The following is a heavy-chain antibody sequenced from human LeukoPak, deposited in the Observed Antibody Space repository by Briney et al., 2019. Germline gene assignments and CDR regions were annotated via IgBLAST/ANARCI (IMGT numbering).Heavy chain of an antibody. D-gene: IGHD1-26*01. CDR1: GGSISGGSYY. CDR2: IYTSGST. Sequence: PSETLSLTCTVSGGSISGGSYYWSWIRQPAGKGLEWIGRIYTSGSTNYNPSLKSRVTISVDTSKNQFSLKLSSVTAADTAVYYCARVKWELLSANYYYYYMDVWGKGTTVTVSS. V-gene: IGHV4-61*02. J-gene: IGHJ6*03. CDR3: ARVKWELLSANYYYYYMDV.